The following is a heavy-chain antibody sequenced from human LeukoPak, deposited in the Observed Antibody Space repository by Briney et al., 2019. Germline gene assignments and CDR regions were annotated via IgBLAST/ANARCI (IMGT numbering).Heavy chain of an antibody. CDR1: GYTLTELS. CDR2: INTSTGNP. J-gene: IGHJ4*02. Sequence: ASVKVSCKVSGYTLTELSIHWVRQAPGQGLEWMGWINTSTGNPTDAQSFTGRFVLSLDTSVSTAYLQISSLKAEDTAVYYSARVFCVRIPPKLESPGGCGYWGQGTLVTVSS. CDR3: ARVFCVRIPPKLESPGGCGY. D-gene: IGHD3-10*01. V-gene: IGHV7-4-1*02.